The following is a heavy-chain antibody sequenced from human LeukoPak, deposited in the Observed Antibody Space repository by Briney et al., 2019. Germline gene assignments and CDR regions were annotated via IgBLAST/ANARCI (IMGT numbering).Heavy chain of an antibody. V-gene: IGHV4-59*08. D-gene: IGHD6-13*01. CDR1: AGSISNYY. CDR3: ARLSHPADSSWFFDY. J-gene: IGHJ4*02. Sequence: SETLSLTCTVSAGSISNYYWSWIRQPPGKGLEWITYIYYSGSTNYNPSLKSRVTISVDTSKNQFSLNLSSVTAADTAVYYCARLSHPADSSWFFDYWGQGTLVTVSS. CDR2: IYYSGST.